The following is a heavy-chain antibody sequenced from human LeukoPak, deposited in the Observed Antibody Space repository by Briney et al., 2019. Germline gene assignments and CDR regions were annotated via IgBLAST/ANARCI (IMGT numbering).Heavy chain of an antibody. CDR2: ISYDGSNK. CDR3: ASLIVATDLGVDAFDI. CDR1: GFTFSSYA. D-gene: IGHD3-22*01. V-gene: IGHV3-30*14. J-gene: IGHJ3*02. Sequence: GGSLRLSCAASGFTFSSYAMHWVRQAPGKGLEWVAVISYDGSNKYYADSVKGRFTISRDNSRNTLYLQMNSLRADDTAVYYCASLIVATDLGVDAFDIWGQGTMVSVSS.